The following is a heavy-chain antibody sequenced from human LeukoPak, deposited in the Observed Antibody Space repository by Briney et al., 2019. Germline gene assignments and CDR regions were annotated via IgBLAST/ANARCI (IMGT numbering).Heavy chain of an antibody. V-gene: IGHV1-2*06. J-gene: IGHJ4*02. CDR2: INPNSGGT. CDR1: GYTFTGYY. D-gene: IGHD3-10*01. CDR3: AREGPRGSDYFDY. Sequence: ASVKVSCKASGYTFTGYYMHWVRQAPGQGLEWMGRINPNSGGTNYAQKFQGRVTMTRDTSISTAYMELSRLRSDDTAVYYCAREGPRGSDYFDYWGQGTLVTVSS.